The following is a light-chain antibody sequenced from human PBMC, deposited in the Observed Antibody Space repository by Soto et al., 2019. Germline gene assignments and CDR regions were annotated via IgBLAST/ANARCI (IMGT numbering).Light chain of an antibody. J-gene: IGLJ1*01. Sequence: QSALTQPRSVSGSPGQSVTISCTGTSSDVGGYKYVSWYQQHPGQAPRLMIYDVSDRPSGVPVRFSGSKSGNTASLTISGLQAEDEADYFCCSYAGRHIFYVFGTGTKLTVL. V-gene: IGLV2-11*01. CDR1: SSDVGGYKY. CDR2: DVS. CDR3: CSYAGRHIFYV.